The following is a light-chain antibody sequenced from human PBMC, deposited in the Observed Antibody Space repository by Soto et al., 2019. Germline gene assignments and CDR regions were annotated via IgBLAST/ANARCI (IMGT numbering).Light chain of an antibody. CDR2: NAS. CDR3: QQRGDWPPIT. CDR1: QSVSTF. J-gene: IGKJ5*01. V-gene: IGKV3-11*01. Sequence: EIVLTQSPATLSLSPGERAILSCRVSQSVSTFLAWFQQKPGQPPRLLIYNASNRTTGIPARFSGSGSGTDFTLSISSLEPEDFAVYYCQQRGDWPPITFGQGTRLEIK.